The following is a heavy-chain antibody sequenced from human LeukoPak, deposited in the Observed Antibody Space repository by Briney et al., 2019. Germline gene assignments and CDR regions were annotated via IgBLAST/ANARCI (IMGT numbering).Heavy chain of an antibody. J-gene: IGHJ3*02. V-gene: IGHV4-4*07. CDR2: IYTSGST. Sequence: SETLCLTCTVSGGSISSYYWSWIRQPAGKGLEWIGRIYTSGSTNYNPSLKSRVTMSVDTSKNQFSLKLSSVTAADTAVYYCARDQTYYDSSGYSLYAFDIWGQGTMVTVSS. CDR3: ARDQTYYDSSGYSLYAFDI. CDR1: GGSISSYY. D-gene: IGHD3-22*01.